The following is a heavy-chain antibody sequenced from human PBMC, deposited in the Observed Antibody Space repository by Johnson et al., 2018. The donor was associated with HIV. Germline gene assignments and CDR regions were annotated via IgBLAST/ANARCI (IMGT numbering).Heavy chain of an antibody. J-gene: IGHJ3*02. D-gene: IGHD4-23*01. CDR2: IYSGGST. V-gene: IGHV3-53*01. CDR1: EFTVSSNY. CDR3: ARGDYGGNLDAFDI. Sequence: VQLVESGGGLIQPGGSLRLSCAASEFTVSSNYMNWVRQAPGKGLEWVSLIYSGGSTYYADSVKGRFTISRDSSKNTLYLQMNSLRAEDTAVYYCARGDYGGNLDAFDIWGQGTMVTVSS.